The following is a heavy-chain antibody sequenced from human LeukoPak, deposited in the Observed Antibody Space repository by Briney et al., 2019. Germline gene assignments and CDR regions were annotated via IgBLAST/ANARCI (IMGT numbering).Heavy chain of an antibody. J-gene: IGHJ4*02. CDR3: TAEKNGSPHY. CDR1: RGSVSSSTYY. Sequence: LETLSLTCTVSRGSVSSSTYYWSWVRQPPGKGLEWIASIYYTGSTYYNPSLKSRVTISLDMSKNEFFLTMTSVTAADTAVYFCTAEKNGSPHYWGQGTQVTVSS. V-gene: IGHV4-39*07. CDR2: IYYTGST. D-gene: IGHD2-8*01.